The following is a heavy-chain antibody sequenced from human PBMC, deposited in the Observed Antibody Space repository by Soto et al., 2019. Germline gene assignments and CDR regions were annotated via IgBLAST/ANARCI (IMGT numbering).Heavy chain of an antibody. J-gene: IGHJ4*02. CDR1: GGSINSGGYC. CDR3: SRGILV. D-gene: IGHD3-10*01. V-gene: IGHV4-31*03. CDR2: ISYGGGT. Sequence: QVQLQESGPGLVKPSQTLSLTCTVSGGSINSGGYCWSWIRQHPGKGLEWIGCISYGGGTSYNASLQTRVTISVDTSKGLFSLKLSSVTAADTAVYYCSRGILVWGQGTLITVSS.